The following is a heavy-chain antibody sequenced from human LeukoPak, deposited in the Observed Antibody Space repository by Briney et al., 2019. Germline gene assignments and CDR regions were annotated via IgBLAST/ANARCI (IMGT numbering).Heavy chain of an antibody. CDR3: ASGRTSSGWLFDY. CDR1: GGTFSSYA. J-gene: IGHJ4*02. V-gene: IGHV1-69*13. Sequence: SVKVSCKASGGTFSSYAISWVRQAPGQGLEWMGGIIPIFGTANYAQKFQGRVTVTADESTSTAYMELSSLRSEDTAVYYCASGRTSSGWLFDYWGQGTLVTVSS. D-gene: IGHD6-19*01. CDR2: IIPIFGTA.